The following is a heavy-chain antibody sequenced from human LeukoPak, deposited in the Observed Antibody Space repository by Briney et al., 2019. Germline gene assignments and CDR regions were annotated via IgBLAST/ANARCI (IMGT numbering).Heavy chain of an antibody. J-gene: IGHJ4*02. V-gene: IGHV3-23*01. Sequence: GGSLRPSCAASGFTFSSYAMSGGRQARGKGGEWVSAISGSGGSRYYADPVKGGVTISRDNEKNTVYLKMKTQRGEDTAVYYCAKDRASSGYYRFWGQGTLVTVSS. CDR2: ISGSGGSR. D-gene: IGHD3-22*01. CDR1: GFTFSSYA. CDR3: AKDRASSGYYRF.